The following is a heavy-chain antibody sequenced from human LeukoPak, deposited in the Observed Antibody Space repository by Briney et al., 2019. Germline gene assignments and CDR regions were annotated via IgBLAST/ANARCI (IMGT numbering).Heavy chain of an antibody. CDR2: ISYDGSDK. CDR1: GFTFSTYW. J-gene: IGHJ6*02. CDR3: AKSEGRVRGAKGYYYGMDV. D-gene: IGHD3-10*01. Sequence: GGSLRLSCAAFGFTFSTYWMSWVRQAPGKGLEWVAVISYDGSDKYYADSVKGRFTISRDNSKNTLYLQMNSLRAEDTAVYYCAKSEGRVRGAKGYYYGMDVWGQGTTVTVSS. V-gene: IGHV3-30*18.